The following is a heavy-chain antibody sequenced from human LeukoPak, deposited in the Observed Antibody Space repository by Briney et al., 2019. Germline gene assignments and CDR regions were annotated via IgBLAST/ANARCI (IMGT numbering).Heavy chain of an antibody. Sequence: ASVKVSCKASGYTFTSYDINWVRQATGQGLEWMGWMNPNSGNTGYAQKFQGRVTMTRNTSISTAYMELSSLRSEDTAVYYCARCWGSSGYPITNWFDPWGQGTLVTVSS. CDR2: MNPNSGNT. V-gene: IGHV1-8*01. J-gene: IGHJ5*02. D-gene: IGHD3-22*01. CDR3: ARCWGSSGYPITNWFDP. CDR1: GYTFTSYD.